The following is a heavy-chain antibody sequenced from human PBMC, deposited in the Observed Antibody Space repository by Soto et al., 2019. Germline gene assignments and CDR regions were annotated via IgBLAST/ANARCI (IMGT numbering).Heavy chain of an antibody. CDR3: ARGRSGGGATELDWFDP. D-gene: IGHD1-26*01. V-gene: IGHV1-69*12. CDR2: IIPIFGTA. CDR1: GGTFSSYA. Sequence: QVQLVQSGAEVKKPGSSVKVSCKASGGTFSSYAISWVRQAPGQGLEWMGGIIPIFGTANYAQKFQGRVTITADESTSTAYMELSSQRSEDTAVYYCARGRSGGGATELDWFDPWAQGTLVTVSS. J-gene: IGHJ5*02.